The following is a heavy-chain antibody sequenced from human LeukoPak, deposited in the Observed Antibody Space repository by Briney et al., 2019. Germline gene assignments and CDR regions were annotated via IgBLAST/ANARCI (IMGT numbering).Heavy chain of an antibody. Sequence: SETLSLTCTVSGGSISSSSYYWGWIRQPPGKGLEWIGSIYYSGSTYYNPSLKSRVTISVDTSKNQFSLKLSSVTAADTAVYYCASGYYYDSSGYYYPFDYWGQGTLVTVSS. CDR3: ASGYYYDSSGYYYPFDY. J-gene: IGHJ4*02. D-gene: IGHD3-22*01. CDR1: GGSISSSSYY. CDR2: IYYSGST. V-gene: IGHV4-39*07.